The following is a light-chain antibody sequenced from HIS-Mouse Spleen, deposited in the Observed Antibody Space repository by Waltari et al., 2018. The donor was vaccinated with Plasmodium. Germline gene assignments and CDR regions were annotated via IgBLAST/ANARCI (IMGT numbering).Light chain of an antibody. Sequence: QSALTQPASVSGSPGQSITISCTGTSSDVGCYNLVSWYQQPPGKPPKLMIYEGSKRPSGVSNRFSGSKSGNTASLTISGLQAEDEADYYCCSYAGSSTWVFGGGTKLTVL. CDR3: CSYAGSSTWV. J-gene: IGLJ3*02. CDR2: EGS. CDR1: SSDVGCYNL. V-gene: IGLV2-23*01.